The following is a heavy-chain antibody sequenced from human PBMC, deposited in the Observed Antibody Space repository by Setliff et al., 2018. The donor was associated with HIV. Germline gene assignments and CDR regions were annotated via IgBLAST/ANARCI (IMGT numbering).Heavy chain of an antibody. V-gene: IGHV1-18*01. Sequence: ASVKVSCKASGYTFINYGISWVRQAPGQGLEWMGWISAYNGNTNYAQKFQGRVTMTTDTSTSAAYMEMRSLRSDDTAVYFCARDVDNAGTHPPDYWGQGTLVTVSS. CDR1: GYTFINYG. CDR3: ARDVDNAGTHPPDY. D-gene: IGHD1-20*01. CDR2: ISAYNGNT. J-gene: IGHJ4*02.